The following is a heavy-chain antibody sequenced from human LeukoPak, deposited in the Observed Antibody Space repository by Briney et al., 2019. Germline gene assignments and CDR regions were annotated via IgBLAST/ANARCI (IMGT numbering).Heavy chain of an antibody. CDR1: GGSITGSY. J-gene: IGHJ3*02. CDR2: IYYSGTS. CDR3: ARFFSSSESYDAFDI. D-gene: IGHD6-25*01. V-gene: IGHV4-59*01. Sequence: SETLSLTCTVSGGSITGSYWSWIRQSPGKGLEWIGHIYYSGTSNYSPSLRSRVAISVDTSNKQFSLKLRSVTAADTAVYYYARFFSSSESYDAFDIWGQGTMVTVSS.